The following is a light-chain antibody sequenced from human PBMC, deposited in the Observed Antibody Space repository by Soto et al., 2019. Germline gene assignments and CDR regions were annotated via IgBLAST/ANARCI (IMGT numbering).Light chain of an antibody. J-gene: IGLJ1*01. V-gene: IGLV2-11*01. CDR3: CSYAGSYTFPYYV. CDR1: SSDVGGYNY. Sequence: QSALTQPRSVSGYPGQSVTISCTGTSSDVGGYNYVSWYQQHPGKAPKLMIYDVSKRPSGVPDRFSGSKSGNTASLTISGLQAEDEADYYCCSYAGSYTFPYYVFGTGTKVTVL. CDR2: DVS.